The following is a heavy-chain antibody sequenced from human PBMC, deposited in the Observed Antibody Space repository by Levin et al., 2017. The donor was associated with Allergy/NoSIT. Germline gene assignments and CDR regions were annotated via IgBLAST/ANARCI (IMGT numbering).Heavy chain of an antibody. CDR3: ARASYLHENGPLGY. Sequence: SETLSLTCAVSGGPISSSNWCCWVRQPPGKGLEWLGEVHDGENNKYNPSLESRVSISEDKSNNLCSLKLSSVTAADTAVYYCARASYLHENGPLGYWGQGTLVTVSS. D-gene: IGHD2-8*01. CDR1: GGPISSSNW. CDR2: VHDGENN. J-gene: IGHJ4*02. V-gene: IGHV4-4*02.